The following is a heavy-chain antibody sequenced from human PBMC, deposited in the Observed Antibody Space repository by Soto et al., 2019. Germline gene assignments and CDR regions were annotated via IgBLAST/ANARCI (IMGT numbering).Heavy chain of an antibody. V-gene: IGHV3-72*01. Sequence: EVRLVESGGGLVQPGGSLRLSCAASGFTFSDHYMDWVRQAPGKGLEWVGRTRDKANSYATEYAATVRGRFTISRDDSTNSLYLQMNSLNTEDTAVYFCSSRTVPGNKSFAYWGQGALVTVSS. J-gene: IGHJ4*02. CDR1: GFTFSDHY. CDR2: TRDKANSYAT. CDR3: SSRTVPGNKSFAY. D-gene: IGHD4-17*01.